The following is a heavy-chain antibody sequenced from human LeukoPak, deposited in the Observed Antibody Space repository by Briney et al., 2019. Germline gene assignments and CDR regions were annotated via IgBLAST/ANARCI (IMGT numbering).Heavy chain of an antibody. CDR2: IIPIFGTA. V-gene: IGHV1-69*06. D-gene: IGHD4-17*01. J-gene: IGHJ2*01. CDR1: GGTFSSYA. Sequence: SVKVSCKASGGTFSSYAISWVRQAPGQGLEWMGGIIPIFGTANYAQKLQGRVTIPADKSTSTAYMELSSLRSEDTAVYYCARDTSTVTHWYFDLWGRGTLVTVSS. CDR3: ARDTSTVTHWYFDL.